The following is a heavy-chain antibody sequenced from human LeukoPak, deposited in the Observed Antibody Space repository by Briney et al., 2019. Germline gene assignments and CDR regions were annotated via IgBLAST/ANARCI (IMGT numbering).Heavy chain of an antibody. CDR3: ARDRNRVFRFLEWDYYYYYGMDV. D-gene: IGHD3-3*01. V-gene: IGHV1-69*04. J-gene: IGHJ6*02. Sequence: SVKVSCKASGGTFSSYAISWVRQAPRQGLEWMGRICPILVISNYAQKLQGRVTITADKSTSTAYMDLSSLRSEDKAVYYCARDRNRVFRFLEWDYYYYYGMDVWGQGTTVTVSS. CDR2: ICPILVIS. CDR1: GGTFSSYA.